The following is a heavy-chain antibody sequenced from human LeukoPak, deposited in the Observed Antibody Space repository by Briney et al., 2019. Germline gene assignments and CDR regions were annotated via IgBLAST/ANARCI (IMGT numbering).Heavy chain of an antibody. CDR2: ISGSGGST. CDR1: GFTFSDYY. D-gene: IGHD6-6*01. CDR3: AKLMGQLATFDY. Sequence: GGSLRLSCAASGFTFSDYYMSWVRQAPGKGLEWVSAISGSGGSTYYADSVKGRFTISRDNSKNTLYLQMNSLRAEDTAVYYCAKLMGQLATFDYWGQGTLVTVSS. J-gene: IGHJ4*02. V-gene: IGHV3-23*01.